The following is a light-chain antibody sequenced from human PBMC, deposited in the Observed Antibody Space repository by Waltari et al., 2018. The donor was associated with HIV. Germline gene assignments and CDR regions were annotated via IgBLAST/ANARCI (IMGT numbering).Light chain of an antibody. CDR3: QVWESSSDHVV. CDR2: DDR. J-gene: IGLJ2*01. Sequence: SYVLTQSPSVSVALGQTASIACGGNNIGSKSVHWYQQKPGQAPALFIYDDRDRPSGIPERFSGSNSGHTATLSIGRVEAGDEADYYCQVWESSSDHVVIGGGTKLTV. CDR1: NIGSKS. V-gene: IGLV3-21*02.